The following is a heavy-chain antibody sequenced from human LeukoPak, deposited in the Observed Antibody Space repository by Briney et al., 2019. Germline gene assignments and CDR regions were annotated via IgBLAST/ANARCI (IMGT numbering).Heavy chain of an antibody. J-gene: IGHJ6*04. CDR2: ISYDGSNK. V-gene: IGHV3-30*18. CDR1: GFTFSSYG. D-gene: IGHD2-2*01. Sequence: GGSLRLSCAASGFTFSSYGMHWVRQAPGKGLEWVAVISYDGSNKYYADSVKGRFTISRDNSKNTLYLQMNSPRAEDTAVYYCAKDPYCSSTSCAIDNYYGMDVGGKGTTVTVSS. CDR3: AKDPYCSSTSCAIDNYYGMDV.